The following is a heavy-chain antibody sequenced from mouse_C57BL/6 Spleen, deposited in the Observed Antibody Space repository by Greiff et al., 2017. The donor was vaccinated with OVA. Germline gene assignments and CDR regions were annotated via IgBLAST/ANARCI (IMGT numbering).Heavy chain of an antibody. CDR2: IDPSDSET. CDR1: GYTFTSYW. Sequence: VQLQQPGAELVRPGSSVKLSCKASGYTFTSYWMHWVKQRPIQGLEWIGNIDPSDSETHYNQKFKDKATLTVDKSSSTAYMQLSSLTSEDSAVYYCARWVPYYAMDDWGEGTSVTVSA. J-gene: IGHJ4*01. CDR3: ARWVPYYAMDD. V-gene: IGHV1-52*01. D-gene: IGHD2-14*01.